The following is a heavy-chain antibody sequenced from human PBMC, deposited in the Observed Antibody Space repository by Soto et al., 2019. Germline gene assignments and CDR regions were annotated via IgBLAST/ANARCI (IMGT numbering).Heavy chain of an antibody. CDR2: ISGRGSTT. Sequence: VHLTESGGGLVKPGGSLRLSCKASGFTFRDYYMSWIRQAPGKGMEWLAYISGRGSTTYYTDSVKGRFAISRDHARTSLYLQFHSLRVEESAVYYCARSSLTYFECWGQGTLVSVSS. CDR3: ARSSLTYFEC. CDR1: GFTFRDYY. V-gene: IGHV3-11*01. J-gene: IGHJ4*02.